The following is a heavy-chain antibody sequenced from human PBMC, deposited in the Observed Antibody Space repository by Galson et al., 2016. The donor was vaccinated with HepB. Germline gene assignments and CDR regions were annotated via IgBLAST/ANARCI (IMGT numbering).Heavy chain of an antibody. CDR3: ARVMGAIRYFYLDY. J-gene: IGHJ4*02. CDR2: ISYDGVTK. V-gene: IGHV3-30*03. CDR1: GFTFNHYG. D-gene: IGHD2-8*01. Sequence: SLRLSCATSGFTFNHYGIHWVRQAPGKRLEWVAVISYDGVTKYYADSVKGRFTISRDNSKNTLYLQMTSLRTEDTAIYYCARVMGAIRYFYLDYWGQGTLVTVSP.